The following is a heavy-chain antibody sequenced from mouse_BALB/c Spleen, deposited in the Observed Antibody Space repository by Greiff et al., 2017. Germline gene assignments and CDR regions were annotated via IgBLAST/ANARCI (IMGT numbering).Heavy chain of an antibody. V-gene: IGHV1S81*02. CDR2: INPSNGGT. CDR1: GYTFTSYY. D-gene: IGHD2-14*01. Sequence: QVQLQQSGAELVKPGASVKLSCKASGYTFTSYYMYWVKQRPGQGLEWIGEINPSNGGTNFNEKFKSKATLTVDKSSSTAYMQLSSLTSEDSAVYYCTRCYRYDVRYAMDYWGQGTSVTVSA. J-gene: IGHJ4*01. CDR3: TRCYRYDVRYAMDY.